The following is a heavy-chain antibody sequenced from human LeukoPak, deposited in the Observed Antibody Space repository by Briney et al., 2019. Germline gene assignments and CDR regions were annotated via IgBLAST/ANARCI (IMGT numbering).Heavy chain of an antibody. CDR2: IKQDGSEK. CDR3: ARERTTIVSGTTIGAY. Sequence: GGSLRLSCVASGFTFSGYWVTWVRQAPGKGLEWVGNIKQDGSEKYYKDSVKGRFTISRDNAKNSLFLQMNSLTADDTAVYYCARERTTIVSGTTIGAYWGQGTLVTVSS. D-gene: IGHD2/OR15-2a*01. V-gene: IGHV3-7*01. J-gene: IGHJ4*02. CDR1: GFTFSGYW.